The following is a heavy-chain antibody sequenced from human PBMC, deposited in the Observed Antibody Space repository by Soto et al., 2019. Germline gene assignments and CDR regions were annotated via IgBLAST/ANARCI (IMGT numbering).Heavy chain of an antibody. CDR2: INPVNGNT. CDR3: ARGIATGQLDP. V-gene: IGHV1-3*01. D-gene: IGHD6-13*01. CDR1: GYTFTTYT. J-gene: IGHJ5*02. Sequence: AASVKVSCKASGYTFTTYTMNWVLQAPGQRLEWMGWINPVNGNTKSSQKFQDRVIITRDTSASTAYMELRSLRSEDTAVYYCARGIATGQLDPWGQGTLVTVSS.